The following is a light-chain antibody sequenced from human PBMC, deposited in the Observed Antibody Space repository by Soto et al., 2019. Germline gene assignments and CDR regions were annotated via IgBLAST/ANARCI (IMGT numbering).Light chain of an antibody. CDR2: WAS. Sequence: DIEVTQSPDSLAVSLGERATINCKSSQSVLYSPNNKNYLAWYQQKPGQPLKLLIYWASTRESGAPDRFSGSGSGTDFTLTISSLQDEDVAVYFCQQYSTTPTFGQGTKLDIK. CDR3: QQYSTTPT. J-gene: IGKJ2*01. V-gene: IGKV4-1*01. CDR1: QSVLYSPNNKNY.